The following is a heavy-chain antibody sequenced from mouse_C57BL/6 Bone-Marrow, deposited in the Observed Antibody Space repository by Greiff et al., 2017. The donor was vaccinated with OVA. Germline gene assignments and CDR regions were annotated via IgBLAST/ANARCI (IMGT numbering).Heavy chain of an antibody. Sequence: VKLVESGPELVKPGASVKLSCKASGYTFPSYDIHWVKQRPGQGLEWIGWIYPGDGGTKYNEKFKGKATLTVYTSSSTAYMELHSLTSDDAAVYFCARRKYSNLDYWGQGTTLTVSS. D-gene: IGHD2-5*01. CDR2: IYPGDGGT. CDR1: GYTFPSYD. V-gene: IGHV1-85*01. CDR3: ARRKYSNLDY. J-gene: IGHJ2*01.